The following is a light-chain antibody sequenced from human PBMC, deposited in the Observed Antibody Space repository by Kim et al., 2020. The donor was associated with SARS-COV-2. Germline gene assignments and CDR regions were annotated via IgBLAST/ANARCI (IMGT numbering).Light chain of an antibody. J-gene: IGLJ2*01. CDR2: ANN. Sequence: QSVIISCSESRSNIGSNAVNWYQHVPGTAPKLLMYANNDRPSGVPDRFSASKSDTSAALAISGLQSEDETTYYCPAWDESLDGFLVFGGGTQLTVL. CDR1: RSNIGSNA. V-gene: IGLV1-44*01. CDR3: PAWDESLDGFLV.